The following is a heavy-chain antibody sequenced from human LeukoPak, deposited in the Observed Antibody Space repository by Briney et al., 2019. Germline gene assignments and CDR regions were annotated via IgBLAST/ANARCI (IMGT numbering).Heavy chain of an antibody. D-gene: IGHD3-3*01. CDR1: GYTFTGYY. J-gene: IGHJ4*02. CDR2: INPNSGGT. Sequence: EASVKVSCKASGYTFTGYYMHWVRQAPGQGLEWMGWINPNSGGTNYAQKFQGRVTMTRDTSISTAYMELSRLRSDDTAVYYCADYDFWSGYYLNWGQGTLVTVSS. CDR3: ADYDFWSGYYLN. V-gene: IGHV1-2*02.